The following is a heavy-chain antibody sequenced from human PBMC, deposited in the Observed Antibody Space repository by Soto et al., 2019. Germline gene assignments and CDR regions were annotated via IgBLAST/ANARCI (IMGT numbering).Heavy chain of an antibody. CDR3: ARDGSYGLGEDWFDP. J-gene: IGHJ5*02. CDR2: IYYSGST. Sequence: ASGTLSLTCTVFGGSISSYYWSWIRQPPGKGLEWIGYIYYSGSTNYNPSLKSRVTMSVDTSKNQFSLKLSSVTAADTAVYYCARDGSYGLGEDWFDPWGQGTLVTVSS. D-gene: IGHD5-18*01. CDR1: GGSISSYY. V-gene: IGHV4-59*01.